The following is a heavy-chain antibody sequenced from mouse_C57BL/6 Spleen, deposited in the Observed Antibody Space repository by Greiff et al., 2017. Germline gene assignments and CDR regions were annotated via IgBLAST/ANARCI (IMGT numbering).Heavy chain of an antibody. D-gene: IGHD1-1*01. V-gene: IGHV1-22*01. CDR2: INPNNGGT. CDR1: GYTFTDYN. J-gene: IGHJ2*01. CDR3: ARYYYGIGTYYFDY. Sequence: EVKLMESGPELVKPGASVKMSCKASGYTFTDYNMHWVKQSHGKSLEWIGYINPNNGGTSYNQKFKGKATLTVNQSSSTAYMELRSLTSEDSAVYYCARYYYGIGTYYFDYWGQGTTLTVSS.